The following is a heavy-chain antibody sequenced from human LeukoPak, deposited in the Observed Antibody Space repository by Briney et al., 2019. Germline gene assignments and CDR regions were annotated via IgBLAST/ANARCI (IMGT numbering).Heavy chain of an antibody. D-gene: IGHD3-16*02. Sequence: GGSLRLSCAASGFTFSNAWMSWVRQAPGKGLEWVGRIKSKTDGGTTDYAAPVKGRFTISRDDSKSTLYLQMNSLKTEDTAVYYCTTEAPPYRAQYGYLWGSYRPDQNFDYWGQGTLVTVSS. V-gene: IGHV3-15*01. CDR3: TTEAPPYRAQYGYLWGSYRPDQNFDY. CDR2: IKSKTDGGTT. CDR1: GFTFSNAW. J-gene: IGHJ4*02.